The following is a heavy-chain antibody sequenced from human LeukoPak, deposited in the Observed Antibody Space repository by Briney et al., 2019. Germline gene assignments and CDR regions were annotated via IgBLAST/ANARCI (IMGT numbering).Heavy chain of an antibody. CDR2: MSASGGST. CDR1: GFTFSSYG. CDR3: ARDPNGEYYFDY. J-gene: IGHJ4*02. V-gene: IGHV3-23*01. Sequence: GGSLRLSCAASGFTFSSYGMSWVRQAPGKGLEWVSGMSASGGSTYYADSVKGRFTISRDNSKNTLYLQMNSLRAEDTAVYYCARDPNGEYYFDYWGQGTLVTVSS.